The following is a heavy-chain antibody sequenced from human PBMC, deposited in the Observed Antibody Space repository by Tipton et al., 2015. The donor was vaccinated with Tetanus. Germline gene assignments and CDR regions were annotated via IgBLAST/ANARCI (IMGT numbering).Heavy chain of an antibody. CDR3: ARDRYYEIVPGYYCVVGGRLHGIVG. D-gene: IGHD3-9*01. J-gene: IGHJ6*02. V-gene: IGHV4-31*03. Sequence: TLSLTCTVSGGSISRGGYSWSWIRQHPGQGLEWIRNIYYRGSTYYNPSLKSRVTISVDTSKNQFSLTLSSVTAADTAGYYCARDRYYEIVPGYYCVVGGRLHGIVGGGQCTSVTVS. CDR1: GGSISRGGYS. CDR2: IYYRGST.